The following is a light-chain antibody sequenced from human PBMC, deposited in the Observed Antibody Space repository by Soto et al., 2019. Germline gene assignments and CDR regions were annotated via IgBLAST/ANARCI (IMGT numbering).Light chain of an antibody. V-gene: IGKV1-27*01. CDR1: QAISNY. J-gene: IGKJ1*01. CDR3: QKYNSALGT. Sequence: DFQLTQSPSSLSASVGDRVTITCRASQAISNYLAWYQQKPGTVPKLLIYAASTLQSGVPSRFSGSGSGTDFTLTISTLQPEDVATYYCQKYNSALGTFGQGTKVEIK. CDR2: AAS.